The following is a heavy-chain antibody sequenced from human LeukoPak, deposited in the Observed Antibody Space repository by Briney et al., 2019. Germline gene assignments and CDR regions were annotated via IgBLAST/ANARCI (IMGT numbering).Heavy chain of an antibody. J-gene: IGHJ4*02. Sequence: ASVKVSCKASGYAFTGYYIHWVRQAPGQGLEWMGRINPNSGGTNYAQNFQGRVTMTRDTSISTAYMELRSLRSDDTAVFYCARAGGSYSPSDYWGQGTLVTVSS. V-gene: IGHV1-2*06. D-gene: IGHD2-21*01. CDR1: GYAFTGYY. CDR2: INPNSGGT. CDR3: ARAGGSYSPSDY.